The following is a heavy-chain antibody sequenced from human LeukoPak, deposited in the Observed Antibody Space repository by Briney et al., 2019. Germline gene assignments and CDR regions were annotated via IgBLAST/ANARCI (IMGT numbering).Heavy chain of an antibody. CDR2: INTNTVNP. D-gene: IGHD6-13*01. J-gene: IGHJ6*02. Sequence: ASVKVSCKASGYTFTSYALNWVRQAPGQGLEWMGWINTNTVNPTYAQGITGRFVFSSDTSVSTAYLQISSLKAEDSAVYYCARDYYSSTWYRYYGLDVWGQGTTVTVSS. V-gene: IGHV7-4-1*02. CDR3: ARDYYSSTWYRYYGLDV. CDR1: GYTFTSYA.